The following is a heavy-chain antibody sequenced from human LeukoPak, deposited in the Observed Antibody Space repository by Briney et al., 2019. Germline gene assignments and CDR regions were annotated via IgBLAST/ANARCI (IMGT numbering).Heavy chain of an antibody. CDR3: AELGITMIGGV. V-gene: IGHV3-11*04. CDR1: GFTFSDYY. D-gene: IGHD3-10*02. Sequence: GGSLRHTCAASGFTFSDYYMSWIRQAPRKGLEWVSYISSSGSTIYYADSVKGRFTISRDNAKNSLYLQMNSLRAEDTAVYYCAELGITMIGGVWGKGTTVTISS. J-gene: IGHJ6*04. CDR2: ISSSGSTI.